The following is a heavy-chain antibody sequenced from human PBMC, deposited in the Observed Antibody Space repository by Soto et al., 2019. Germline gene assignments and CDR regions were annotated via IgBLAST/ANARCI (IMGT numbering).Heavy chain of an antibody. D-gene: IGHD2-21*02. V-gene: IGHV5-51*01. CDR3: ARHPYCGGDCYSNYYYYGMDV. Sequence: GESLKISCKGSGYSFTSYWIGWVRQMPGKGLEWMGIIYPGDSDTRYSPSFQGQVTISADKSISTAYLQWSSLKASDTAMYYCARHPYCGGDCYSNYYYYGMDVWGQGTTVTVSS. CDR2: IYPGDSDT. CDR1: GYSFTSYW. J-gene: IGHJ6*02.